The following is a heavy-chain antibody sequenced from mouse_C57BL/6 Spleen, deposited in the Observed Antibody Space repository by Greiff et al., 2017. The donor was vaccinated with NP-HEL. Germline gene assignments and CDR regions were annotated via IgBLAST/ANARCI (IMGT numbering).Heavy chain of an antibody. Sequence: QVQLQQSGAELVMPGASVKLSCKASGYTFTSYWMHWVKQRPGQGLEWIGEIDPSDSYTNYNQKFKGKSTLTVDKSSSTAYMQLSSLTSEDSAVYYCARPRGYDEYYFDYWGQGTTLTVSS. CDR2: IDPSDSYT. CDR3: ARPRGYDEYYFDY. J-gene: IGHJ2*01. CDR1: GYTFTSYW. D-gene: IGHD2-2*01. V-gene: IGHV1-69*01.